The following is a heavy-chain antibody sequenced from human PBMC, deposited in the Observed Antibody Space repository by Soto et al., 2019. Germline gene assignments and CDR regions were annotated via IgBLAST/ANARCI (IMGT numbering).Heavy chain of an antibody. CDR2: IYSSGDT. Sequence: EVQLVESGGGLVQPGGSLRLSCAASGFSVSDNYMSWVRQAPGKGLEWISVIYSSGDTYYADSVKGRLTISRDNSRNTLYLHINDLGVDDADIYYCASDPGYGRGVSFDPWGQGIPVTVSS. V-gene: IGHV3-66*01. CDR3: ASDPGYGRGVSFDP. D-gene: IGHD2-8*01. CDR1: GFSVSDNY. J-gene: IGHJ5*02.